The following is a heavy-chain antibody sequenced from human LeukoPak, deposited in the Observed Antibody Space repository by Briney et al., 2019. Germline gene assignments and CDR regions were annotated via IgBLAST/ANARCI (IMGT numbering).Heavy chain of an antibody. CDR3: ARGYYYYGMDV. CDR1: GGSISSGGYY. J-gene: IGHJ6*02. CDR2: IYYSGST. V-gene: IGHV4-31*03. Sequence: SETLSLTCTVSGGSISSGGYYWSWIRQHPGKGLEWIGYIYYSGSTYYNPSFKSRVTISVDTSKNQFSLKLSSVTAADTAVYYCARGYYYYGMDVWGQGTTVTVSS.